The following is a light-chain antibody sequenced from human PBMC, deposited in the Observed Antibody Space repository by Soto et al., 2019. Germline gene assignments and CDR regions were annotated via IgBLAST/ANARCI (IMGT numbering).Light chain of an antibody. CDR3: QQCNNWPLT. CDR1: QSVSSN. V-gene: IGKV3-15*01. Sequence: EIVMTQSPATLYVSPGERATLSCRASQSVSSNLAWYQQKPGQAPRRLIYGASTRATDIPARFSGSGSGTESTLTISSLQAEDFAVYYCQQCNNWPLTFGQGTRVEIK. J-gene: IGKJ1*01. CDR2: GAS.